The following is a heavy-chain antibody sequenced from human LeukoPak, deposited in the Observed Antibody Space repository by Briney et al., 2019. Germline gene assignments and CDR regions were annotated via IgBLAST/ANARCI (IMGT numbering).Heavy chain of an antibody. J-gene: IGHJ4*02. V-gene: IGHV1-24*01. D-gene: IGHD3-16*02. CDR1: GYTLTELS. CDR2: FDPEDGQT. Sequence: ASVKVSCKVSGYTLTELSMHWVRQAPGKGLEWMGGFDPEDGQTIYAQKFQGRVTMTEDTSTDTAYMELSSLRSEDTAVYYCATDAGLTSNMITFGGVIVYWGQGTLVTVSS. CDR3: ATDAGLTSNMITFGGVIVY.